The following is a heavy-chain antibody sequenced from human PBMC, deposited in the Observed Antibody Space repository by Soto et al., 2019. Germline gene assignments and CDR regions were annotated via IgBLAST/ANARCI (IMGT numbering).Heavy chain of an antibody. CDR2: IYYSGST. Sequence: PSETLTLTCTVSGGSISSGGYYWSWIRQHPGKGLEWIGYIYYSGSTYYNPSLKSRVTISVDTSKNQFSLKLSSVTAADTAVYYCARDDQFRDGHGAFDIWGQGTMVTVSS. CDR3: ARDDQFRDGHGAFDI. J-gene: IGHJ3*02. CDR1: GGSISSGGYY. V-gene: IGHV4-31*03.